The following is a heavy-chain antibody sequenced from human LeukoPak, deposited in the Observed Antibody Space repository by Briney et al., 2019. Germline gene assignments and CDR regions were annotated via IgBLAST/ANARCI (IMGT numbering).Heavy chain of an antibody. CDR1: GFTFSSYA. D-gene: IGHD5-12*01. Sequence: GGSLRLSCAASGFTFSSYAMHWVRQAPGKGLEWVAVISYDGSNKYYADSVKGRFTISRDNSKNTLYLQMNSLRAEDTAVYYCARVSSPSWATDNFDYWGQGTLVTVSS. V-gene: IGHV3-30*04. CDR2: ISYDGSNK. CDR3: ARVSSPSWATDNFDY. J-gene: IGHJ4*02.